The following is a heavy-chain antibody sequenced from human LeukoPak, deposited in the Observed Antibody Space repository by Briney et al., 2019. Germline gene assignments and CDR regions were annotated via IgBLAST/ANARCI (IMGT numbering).Heavy chain of an antibody. J-gene: IGHJ5*02. D-gene: IGHD2-8*02. CDR1: GVSFNAYY. CDR3: ARIRCGHTGDICYNH. Sequence: PSETLSLTCTVSGVSFNAYYWSSLRQSPGKGLEWIGEVSPGGYIKYNPSLRSRVTISVDTSENQLSLRLSSVTAADTAMYYCARIRCGHTGDICYNHWAQGTLVTVSS. CDR2: VSPGGYI. V-gene: IGHV4-34*01.